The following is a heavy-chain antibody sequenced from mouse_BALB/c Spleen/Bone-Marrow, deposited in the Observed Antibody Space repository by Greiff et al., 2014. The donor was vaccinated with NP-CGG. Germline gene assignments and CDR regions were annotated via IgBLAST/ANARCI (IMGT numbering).Heavy chain of an antibody. Sequence: QVQLQQPGAELARPGASVKLSCKASGYTFTSYWMQWVKQRPGQGLEWIGAIYPGDGDTGYTQKFKGKATLTADKSSTTAYMQLSSLTSGDSAVYYCARNFPFDYWGQGTTLTVSS. CDR2: IYPGDGDT. V-gene: IGHV1-87*01. CDR1: GYTFTSYW. CDR3: ARNFPFDY. J-gene: IGHJ2*01.